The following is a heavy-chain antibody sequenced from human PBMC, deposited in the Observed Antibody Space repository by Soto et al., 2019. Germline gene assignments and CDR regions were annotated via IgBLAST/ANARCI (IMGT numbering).Heavy chain of an antibody. CDR1: GYTFPSYY. J-gene: IGHJ6*02. CDR3: ARGSYYDILTGYYDPSYYYYGMDV. Sequence: ASVPVSCKASGYTFPSYYMHWVRQAPGQGLEWMGIINPSGGSTSYAQKFQGRVTMTRDTSTSTVYMELSSLRSEDTAVYYCARGSYYDILTGYYDPSYYYYGMDVWGQGTTVTVSS. D-gene: IGHD3-9*01. V-gene: IGHV1-46*01. CDR2: INPSGGST.